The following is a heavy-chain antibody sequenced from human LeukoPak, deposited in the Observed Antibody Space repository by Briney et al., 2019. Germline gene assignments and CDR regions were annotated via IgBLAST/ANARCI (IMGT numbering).Heavy chain of an antibody. D-gene: IGHD5-18*01. V-gene: IGHV1-69*13. J-gene: IGHJ4*02. CDR2: IIPIFGTA. Sequence: ASVKVSCKASGGTFSSYAISWVRQAPGQGLEWRGGIIPIFGTANYAQKFQGRVTVTADESTSTAYMELSSLRSEDTAVYYCASYLGAGIQLWDRFDYWGQGTLVTVSS. CDR3: ASYLGAGIQLWDRFDY. CDR1: GGTFSSYA.